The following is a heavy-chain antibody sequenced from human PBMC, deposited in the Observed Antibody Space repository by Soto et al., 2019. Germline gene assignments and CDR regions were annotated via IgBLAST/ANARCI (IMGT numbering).Heavy chain of an antibody. Sequence: SETLSLTCXVSGGSISSGGYYWSWIRQHPGKGLEWIGYIYYSGSTYYNPSLKSRVTISVDTSKNQFSLKLSSVTAADTAVYYCARETAMAMYNWFDPWGQGTLVTVSS. CDR3: ARETAMAMYNWFDP. CDR2: IYYSGST. CDR1: GGSISSGGYY. V-gene: IGHV4-31*03. J-gene: IGHJ5*02. D-gene: IGHD5-18*01.